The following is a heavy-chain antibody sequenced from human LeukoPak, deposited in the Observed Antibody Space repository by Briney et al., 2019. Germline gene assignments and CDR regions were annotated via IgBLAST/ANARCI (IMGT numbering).Heavy chain of an antibody. V-gene: IGHV3-21*01. CDR2: ISSSSSYI. Sequence: GGSLRLSCAASGFTFSSYSMNWVRQAPGKGLEWVSSISSSSSYIYYADSVKGRFTISRDNAKNSLYLQMNSLRAEDTAVYYCARDPSGYSSYRVYYYYYMDVWGKGTTVTVSS. CDR1: GFTFSSYS. D-gene: IGHD6-13*01. CDR3: ARDPSGYSSYRVYYYYYMDV. J-gene: IGHJ6*03.